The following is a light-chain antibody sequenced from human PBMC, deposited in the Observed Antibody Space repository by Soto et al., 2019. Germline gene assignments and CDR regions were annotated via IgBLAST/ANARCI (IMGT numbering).Light chain of an antibody. V-gene: IGKV1-5*01. CDR2: DAS. Sequence: DIQMTQSASTVSASVGDRVTITCRASQSIKSWLAWYQQKPGTAPKLLIYDASTLESGVPSRFSGSGSGTEFTLTISSLQPDDFATFYCQQYDDYPLTFGGGTKVDI. CDR3: QQYDDYPLT. CDR1: QSIKSW. J-gene: IGKJ4*01.